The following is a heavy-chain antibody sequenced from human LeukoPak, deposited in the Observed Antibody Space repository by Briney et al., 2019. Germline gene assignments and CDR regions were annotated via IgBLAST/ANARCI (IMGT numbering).Heavy chain of an antibody. J-gene: IGHJ4*02. V-gene: IGHV1-18*01. CDR2: ISAYNGNT. CDR1: GYTFRSYG. D-gene: IGHD5-12*01. CDR3: ARADPIVATYYFDY. Sequence: ASVKVSCKASGYTFRSYGITWVRQAPGQGLEWMGWISAYNGNTNYAQKLQGRVTMTTDTSTSTAYMELRSLRSDDTAVYYCARADPIVATYYFDYWGQGTLVTVSS.